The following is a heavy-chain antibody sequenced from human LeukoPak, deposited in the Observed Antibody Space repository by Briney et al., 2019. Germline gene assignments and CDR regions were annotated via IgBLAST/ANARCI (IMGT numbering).Heavy chain of an antibody. J-gene: IGHJ4*02. Sequence: GGSLGLSWSASGFTFNRYAMSWVRQAPGKGLEWVSAIGAKGPSTYYAASVKGRFTISRDNSNNTLYLQMNSLTAEDTAVYYCVKDLGARSDGSSPYWGQGTLVTVSS. V-gene: IGHV3-23*01. D-gene: IGHD6-6*01. CDR3: VKDLGARSDGSSPY. CDR1: GFTFNRYA. CDR2: IGAKGPST.